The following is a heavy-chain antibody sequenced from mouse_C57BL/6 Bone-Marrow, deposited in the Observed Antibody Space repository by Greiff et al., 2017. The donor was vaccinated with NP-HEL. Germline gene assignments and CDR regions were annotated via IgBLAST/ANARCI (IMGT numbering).Heavy chain of an antibody. D-gene: IGHD4-1*01. CDR3: ARLGPYYYAMDY. Sequence: VKLQQSGAELARPGASVKLSCKASGYTFTSYGISWVKQRTGQGLEWIGEIYPRSGNTYYNEKFKGKATLTADKSSSTAYMELRSLTSEDSAVYFCARLGPYYYAMDYWGQGTSVTVSS. J-gene: IGHJ4*01. CDR2: IYPRSGNT. V-gene: IGHV1-81*01. CDR1: GYTFTSYG.